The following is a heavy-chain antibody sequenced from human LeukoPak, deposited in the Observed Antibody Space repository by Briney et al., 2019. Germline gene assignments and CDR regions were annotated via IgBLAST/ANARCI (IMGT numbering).Heavy chain of an antibody. V-gene: IGHV4-39*07. CDR1: GGSISSSSYY. CDR2: INHSGST. D-gene: IGHD5-12*01. Sequence: PSETLSLTCTVSGGSISSSSYYWGWIRQPPGKGLEWIGEINHSGSTNYNPSLKSRVTISVDTSKNQFSLKLSSVTAADTAVYYCARVFGLSGYSGKGIDYWGQGTLVTVSS. CDR3: ARVFGLSGYSGKGIDY. J-gene: IGHJ4*02.